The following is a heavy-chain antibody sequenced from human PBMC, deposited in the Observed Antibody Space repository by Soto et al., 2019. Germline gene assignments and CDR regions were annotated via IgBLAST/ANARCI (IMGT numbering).Heavy chain of an antibody. D-gene: IGHD3-22*01. Sequence: SVKVSCKASGGTFSSYAISWVRQAPGQGLEWMGGIITIFGTANYAQKFQGRVTITADESTSTAYMELSSLRSEDTAVYYCARDVWSDYDISGYPAYWGQGTLVTVSS. J-gene: IGHJ4*02. CDR3: ARDVWSDYDISGYPAY. CDR2: IITIFGTA. V-gene: IGHV1-69*13. CDR1: GGTFSSYA.